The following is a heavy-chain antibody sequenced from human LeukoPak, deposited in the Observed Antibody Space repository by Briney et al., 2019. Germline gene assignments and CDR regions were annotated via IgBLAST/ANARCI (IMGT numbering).Heavy chain of an antibody. CDR1: GGSFSGYY. J-gene: IGHJ4*02. D-gene: IGHD6-19*01. CDR3: ARGQWLVPNY. CDR2: INHSGST. Sequence: SETLSLTCAVYGGSFSGYYWSWIRQPPGKGLEWIGEINHSGSTNYNPSLKSRVTISVDTSKNQFSLKLSSVTAADTAVYYCARGQWLVPNYWGQGTLVTV. V-gene: IGHV4-34*01.